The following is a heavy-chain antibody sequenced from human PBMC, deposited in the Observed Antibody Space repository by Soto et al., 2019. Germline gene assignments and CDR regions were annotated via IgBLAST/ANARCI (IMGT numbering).Heavy chain of an antibody. J-gene: IGHJ4*02. CDR2: IYHSGST. CDR3: AAGGGLPRYY. V-gene: IGHV4-30-2*01. D-gene: IGHD5-12*01. Sequence: QLQLQESGSGLVKPSQTLSLTCAVSAGSISSGGYSWSWIRQPPGKGLEWIGYIYHSGSTYYNPSLNSRVTISVDRSKNQFALKLSSVTAADTAVYYCAAGGGLPRYYWGQGTLVTVSS. CDR1: AGSISSGGYS.